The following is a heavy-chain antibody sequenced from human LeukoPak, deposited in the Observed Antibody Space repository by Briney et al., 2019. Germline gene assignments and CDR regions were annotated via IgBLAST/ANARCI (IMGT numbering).Heavy chain of an antibody. CDR3: ASDTYYYDSSGYYYTDAFDI. V-gene: IGHV4-61*01. J-gene: IGHJ3*02. D-gene: IGHD3-22*01. Sequence: SETLSLTCTVSGGSVSSGTYYWSWIRQPPGKGLEWIGYIYYSGSTNYNPSLKSRVTISVDTSKNQFSLKLSSVTAADTAVYNCASDTYYYDSSGYYYTDAFDIWGQGTMVTVSS. CDR1: GGSVSSGTYY. CDR2: IYYSGST.